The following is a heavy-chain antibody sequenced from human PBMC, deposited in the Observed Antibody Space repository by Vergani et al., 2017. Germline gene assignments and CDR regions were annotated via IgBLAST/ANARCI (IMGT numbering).Heavy chain of an antibody. J-gene: IGHJ3*02. CDR3: AREWSIAARRGDDAFDI. CDR1: GGSISSGGYY. V-gene: IGHV4-31*03. CDR2: IYYSGST. D-gene: IGHD6-6*01. Sequence: QVQLQESGPGLVKPSQTLSLTCPVSGGSISSGGYYWSWISQHPGKGLEWIGYIYYSGSTYYNPSLKSRVTISVDTSKNQFSLKLRSVTAAATAVYYCAREWSIAARRGDDAFDIWGQGTMVTVSS.